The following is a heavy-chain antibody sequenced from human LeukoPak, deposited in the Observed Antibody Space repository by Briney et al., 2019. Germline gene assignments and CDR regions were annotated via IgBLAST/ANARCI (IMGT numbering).Heavy chain of an antibody. V-gene: IGHV4-39*03. D-gene: IGHD3-22*01. CDR2: IYYSGST. CDR1: GGSISSSSYY. J-gene: IGHJ3*02. CDR3: PMAVYDSSGYSHDAFDI. Sequence: PSETLSLTCTVSGGSISSSSYYWGWIRQPPGKGLEWIGSIYYSGSTYYNPSLKSRVTISVDTSKNQFSLKLSSVTAADTAVYYCPMAVYDSSGYSHDAFDIWGQGTMVTVSS.